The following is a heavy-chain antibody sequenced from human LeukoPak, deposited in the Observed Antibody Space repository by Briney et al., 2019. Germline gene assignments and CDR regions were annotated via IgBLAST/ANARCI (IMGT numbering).Heavy chain of an antibody. CDR3: ARTESYNNYPDY. CDR1: GYTFTNYG. Sequence: ASVKVPCKTSGYTFTNYGFSWVRQAPGQGLEWMGWISAYSGITNYAQKLQGRVTMTTDTSTSTAYMELRRLRSDDTAVYYCARTESYNNYPDYWGQGTLVAVSS. CDR2: ISAYSGIT. J-gene: IGHJ4*02. V-gene: IGHV1-18*01. D-gene: IGHD4-11*01.